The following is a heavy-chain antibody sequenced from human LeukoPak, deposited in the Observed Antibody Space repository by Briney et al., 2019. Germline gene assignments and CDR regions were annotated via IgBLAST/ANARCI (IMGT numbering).Heavy chain of an antibody. V-gene: IGHV1-2*02. CDR1: GYTFTGYY. CDR3: ARDRGDPPYDFFQGLGY. Sequence: ASVKVSCKASGYTFTGYYTHWVRQAPGQGLEWMGWINPNSGGTNYAQKFQGRVTMTRDTSISTAYMELSRLRSDDTAVYYCARDRGDPPYDFFQGLGYWGQGTLVTVSS. CDR2: INPNSGGT. D-gene: IGHD3-3*01. J-gene: IGHJ4*02.